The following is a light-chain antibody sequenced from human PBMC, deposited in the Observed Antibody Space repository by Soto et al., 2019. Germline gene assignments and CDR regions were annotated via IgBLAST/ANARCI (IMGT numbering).Light chain of an antibody. Sequence: IHRTQSPSTLSASVLYRVTITCLASQSISSWLAWYQQKPGKAPKVLIYDASSLESGVPSRFSGSGSGTEFSLTISSLQPDDFATYYCQQYNSYSSTFGQGTKVDNK. CDR1: QSISSW. CDR2: DAS. J-gene: IGKJ1*01. V-gene: IGKV1-5*01. CDR3: QQYNSYSST.